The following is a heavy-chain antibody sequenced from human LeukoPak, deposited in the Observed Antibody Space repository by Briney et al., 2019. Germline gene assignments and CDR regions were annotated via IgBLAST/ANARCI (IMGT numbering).Heavy chain of an antibody. Sequence: SETLSLTCTVSGGSISSSSYYWGWIRQPPGKGLEWSGIIYYSGSTYYNPSLKSRLTISVDTSKNQFSLKLSPVTATDTAVYYCARRGYCSSTSCYEYWFDPWGQGTLVTVSS. CDR2: IYYSGST. D-gene: IGHD2-2*01. CDR1: GGSISSSSYY. CDR3: ARRGYCSSTSCYEYWFDP. J-gene: IGHJ5*02. V-gene: IGHV4-39*01.